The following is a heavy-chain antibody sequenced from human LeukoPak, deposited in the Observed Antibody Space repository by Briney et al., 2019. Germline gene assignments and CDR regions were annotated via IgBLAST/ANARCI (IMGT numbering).Heavy chain of an antibody. CDR3: AKDDSSGYYVY. D-gene: IGHD3-22*01. V-gene: IGHV3-30*18. Sequence: PGGSLRLSCAASGFTFSIYGMHWVRQAPGKGLEWVAVISYDGSNKYYADSVKGRFTISRDNSKNTLYLQMNSLRAEDTAVYYCAKDDSSGYYVYWGQGTLVTVSS. CDR2: ISYDGSNK. J-gene: IGHJ4*02. CDR1: GFTFSIYG.